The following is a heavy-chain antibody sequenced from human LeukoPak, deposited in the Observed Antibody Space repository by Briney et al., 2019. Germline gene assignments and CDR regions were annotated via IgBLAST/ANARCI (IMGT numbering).Heavy chain of an antibody. CDR3: ARELTEDYDFMVPVDV. Sequence: GGSLRLSCAAYGFTFSSYSMNWDRQAPGKGLEWVSSISSSSSYIYYADSVKGRFTISRDNAKNSLYLQMNSLRAEDTAVYYCARELTEDYDFMVPVDVWGERATVSVSS. V-gene: IGHV3-21*01. D-gene: IGHD3-3*01. CDR1: GFTFSSYS. J-gene: IGHJ6*02. CDR2: ISSSSSYI.